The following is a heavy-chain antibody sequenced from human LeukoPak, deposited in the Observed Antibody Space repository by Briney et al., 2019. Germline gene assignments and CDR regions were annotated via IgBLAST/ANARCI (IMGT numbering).Heavy chain of an antibody. Sequence: ASVKVSCKASGYTFTGYYMHWVRQAPGQGLEWMGWINPNSGGTNYAQKFQGRVTMTRDTSISTAYMELSRLRSDDTAMYYCARDGNYDSSGHFDYWGQGTLVTVSS. CDR1: GYTFTGYY. D-gene: IGHD3-22*01. CDR2: INPNSGGT. CDR3: ARDGNYDSSGHFDY. J-gene: IGHJ4*02. V-gene: IGHV1-2*02.